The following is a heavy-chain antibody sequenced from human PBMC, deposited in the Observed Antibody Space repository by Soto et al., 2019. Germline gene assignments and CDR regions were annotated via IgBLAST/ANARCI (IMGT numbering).Heavy chain of an antibody. V-gene: IGHV3-74*01. J-gene: IGHJ6*03. CDR3: ARGERYYYMDV. CDR2: ISSDGSST. Sequence: EMQLVESGGGLVQPGGSLRLSCAASGFTFSSYWMHWVRQAPGKGLVWVARISSDGSSTNYGDSEKGRFTISRDNAKNTLYLQVNSLRSDDTAVYYCARGERYYYMDVWGKGTTVTVSS. D-gene: IGHD1-1*01. CDR1: GFTFSSYW.